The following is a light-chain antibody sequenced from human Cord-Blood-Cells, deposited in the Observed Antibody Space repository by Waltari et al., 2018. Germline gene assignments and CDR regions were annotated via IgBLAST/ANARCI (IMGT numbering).Light chain of an antibody. CDR1: QSISSY. J-gene: IGKJ1*01. Sequence: DIQMTQSPSSLSSSVGDRVTITCRGSQSISSYLNWYQQKPGKAPKLLIYAASSLQSGVPSRFSGSGSGTDFTLTISSLQPEEFATYYCQQSYSTPRTFGQGTEVEIK. CDR2: AAS. CDR3: QQSYSTPRT. V-gene: IGKV1-39*01.